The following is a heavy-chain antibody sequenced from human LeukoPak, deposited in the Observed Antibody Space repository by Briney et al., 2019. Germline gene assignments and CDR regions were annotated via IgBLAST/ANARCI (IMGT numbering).Heavy chain of an antibody. CDR1: GYTFTGYY. Sequence: ASVKVSCKASGYTFTGYYMHWVRQAPGQGLEWMGWINPNSGGTNYAQKFQGRVTMTRDTSISTAYMELSRLRSDDTAVYYCAREIDYYDSSGYGYWGQGTLVTVSS. CDR3: AREIDYYDSSGYGY. CDR2: INPNSGGT. D-gene: IGHD3-22*01. V-gene: IGHV1-2*02. J-gene: IGHJ4*02.